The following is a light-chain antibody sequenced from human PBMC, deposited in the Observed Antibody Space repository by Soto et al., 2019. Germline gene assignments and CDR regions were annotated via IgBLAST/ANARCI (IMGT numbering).Light chain of an antibody. CDR1: SGSVSTNYY. CDR2: STD. CDR3: VLYMGSGIPPV. V-gene: IGLV8-61*01. J-gene: IGLJ3*02. Sequence: QTVVTQEPSFSVSPGGTVTRTCGLSSGSVSTNYYPSWYQQNPGQSPRTLIYSTDIRSSGVPDRFSGSILGNKAALTITGAQADDESGYFCVLYMGSGIPPVFGGGTKLTV.